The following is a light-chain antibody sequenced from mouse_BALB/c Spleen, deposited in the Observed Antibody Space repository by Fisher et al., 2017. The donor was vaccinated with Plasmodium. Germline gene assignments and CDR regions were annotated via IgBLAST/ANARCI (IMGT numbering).Light chain of an antibody. J-gene: IGKJ1*01. CDR1: QSLLYSNNQKNY. CDR3: QQYYTYGT. V-gene: IGKV8-30*01. Sequence: DIVITQTTSSLAVSVGDKVTMSCKSSQSLLYSNNQKNYLAWYQQKPGQSPKLLIYWASTRESGVPDRFTGSGSGTDFTLTISSVKAEDLAVYYCQQYYTYGTFGGGTKLEI. CDR2: WAS.